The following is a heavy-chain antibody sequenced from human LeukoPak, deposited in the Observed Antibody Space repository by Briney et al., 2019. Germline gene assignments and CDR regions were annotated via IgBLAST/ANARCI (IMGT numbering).Heavy chain of an antibody. CDR2: ISGSAGVT. D-gene: IGHD2-8*01. CDR1: GFTFSDYY. J-gene: IGHJ4*02. V-gene: IGHV3-23*01. CDR3: AKGSSDCTNGVCYFFDFDY. Sequence: PGGSLRLSCAASGFTFSDYYMSWVRQAPGKGLEWVSGISGSAGVTYSADSVKGRFTISRDNSKNTLYLHMNSLRAEDTAVYYCAKGSSDCTNGVCYFFDFDYWGQGTLVTVSS.